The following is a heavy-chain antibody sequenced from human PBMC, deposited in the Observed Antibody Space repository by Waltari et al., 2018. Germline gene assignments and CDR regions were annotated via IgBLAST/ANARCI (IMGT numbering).Heavy chain of an antibody. CDR2: ISWSSGSV. V-gene: IGHV3-9*01. Sequence: EVQLVESGGGLVQPGRSLRLSCAASGFTFDDYAMHWVRQAPGKGLEWVSGISWSSGSVGCADSVKGRFTITRDNAKNSLYLQMNSLRAEDTALYYCAKGRGYSRNDAFDIWGQGTMVTVSS. D-gene: IGHD6-13*01. CDR1: GFTFDDYA. J-gene: IGHJ3*02. CDR3: AKGRGYSRNDAFDI.